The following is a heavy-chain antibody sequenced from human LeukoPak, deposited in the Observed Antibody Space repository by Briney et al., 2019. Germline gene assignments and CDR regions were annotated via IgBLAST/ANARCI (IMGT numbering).Heavy chain of an antibody. J-gene: IGHJ3*01. V-gene: IGHV3-33*01. CDR2: IGYDGSNK. Sequence: SGGSLRLSCAASGFTFSDYAMHWVRQAPGKGLEGVAVIGYDGSNKYDADSVKGRFTISRDNSKNMMYLQMNSLRAEDTAVYYCARDRFMVRGVMVGTFDLWGQGTMVTVSS. CDR3: ARDRFMVRGVMVGTFDL. CDR1: GFTFSDYA. D-gene: IGHD3-10*01.